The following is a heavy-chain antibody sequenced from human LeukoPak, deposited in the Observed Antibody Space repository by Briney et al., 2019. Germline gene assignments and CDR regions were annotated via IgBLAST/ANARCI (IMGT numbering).Heavy chain of an antibody. D-gene: IGHD6-13*01. CDR1: GLIFSSYG. CDR3: ARDRSYSRPVGNWFDP. V-gene: IGHV3-20*04. J-gene: IGHJ5*02. CDR2: INWNGGST. Sequence: GGSLRLSCAASGLIFSSYGMHWVRQAPGKGLEWVSGINWNGGSTGYADSVKGRFTISRDNAKNSLYLQMNSMRAEDTALYYCARDRSYSRPVGNWFDPWGQGILVTVSS.